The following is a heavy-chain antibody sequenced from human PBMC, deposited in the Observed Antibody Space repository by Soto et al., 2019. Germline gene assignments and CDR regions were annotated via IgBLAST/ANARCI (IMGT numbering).Heavy chain of an antibody. CDR1: GYSFTDYW. D-gene: IGHD6-6*01. V-gene: IGHV5-51*01. Sequence: GESLKISCKASGYSFTDYWIGWVRQMPGKGLEWMGIIYPGDSDTKYSPSFQGQVTMSADKSNSTAYLQWNSLKASDTAMYYCARDGLSSSSSFDYWGQGTLVTVSS. J-gene: IGHJ4*02. CDR3: ARDGLSSSSSFDY. CDR2: IYPGDSDT.